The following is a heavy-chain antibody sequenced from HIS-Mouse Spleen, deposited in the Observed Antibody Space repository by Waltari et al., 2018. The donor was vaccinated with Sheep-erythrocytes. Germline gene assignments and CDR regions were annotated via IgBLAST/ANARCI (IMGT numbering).Heavy chain of an antibody. CDR2: ISYDGSNK. J-gene: IGHJ2*01. Sequence: QVQLVESGGGVVQPGRSLRLSCAASGFTFRSYGMHWVRQAPVKGLEWVAVISYDGSNKYYADSVKGRFTISRDNSKNTLYLQMNSLRAEDTAVYYCAKVRTVNYWYFDLWGRGTLVTVSS. D-gene: IGHD1-1*01. CDR3: AKVRTVNYWYFDL. V-gene: IGHV3-30*18. CDR1: GFTFRSYG.